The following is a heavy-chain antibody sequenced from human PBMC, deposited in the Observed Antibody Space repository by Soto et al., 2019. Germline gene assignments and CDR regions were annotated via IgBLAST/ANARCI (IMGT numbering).Heavy chain of an antibody. Sequence: PGGSLRLSCAGSGFTFNFHALTWVRQAPGKGLEWVAAVSGSGDATYYADSVKGRFIISRDNSINTLYLQMNFLRADDTAVYHCAKSAATEDDSFYYGVDVWGQGTTVTVSS. J-gene: IGHJ6*02. CDR3: AKSAATEDDSFYYGVDV. V-gene: IGHV3-23*01. CDR2: VSGSGDAT. CDR1: GFTFNFHA. D-gene: IGHD6-25*01.